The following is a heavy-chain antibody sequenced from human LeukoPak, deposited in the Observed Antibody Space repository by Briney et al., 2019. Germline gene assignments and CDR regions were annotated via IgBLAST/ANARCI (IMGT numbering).Heavy chain of an antibody. D-gene: IGHD1-26*01. CDR3: ARVDHIVGATPGFDY. CDR2: ISPYNGNT. J-gene: IGHJ4*02. V-gene: IGHV1-18*01. CDR1: GYTFTTHG. Sequence: ALVKISCKASGYTFTTHGISWARQAPGQGLEWMGWISPYNGNTNYAQKLQGRVTMTTDTSTSTAYMELRSLRSDDTAVYYCARVDHIVGATPGFDYWGQGTLVTVSS.